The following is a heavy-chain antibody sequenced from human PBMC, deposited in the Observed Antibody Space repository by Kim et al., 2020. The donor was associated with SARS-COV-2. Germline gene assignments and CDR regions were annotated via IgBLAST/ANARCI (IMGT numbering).Heavy chain of an antibody. J-gene: IGHJ6*02. CDR3: ARNMTTVTHGSDPRNKIYYYYGMDV. D-gene: IGHD4-17*01. CDR1: GFTFSDYY. CDR2: ISSSSSYT. V-gene: IGHV3-11*06. Sequence: GGSLRLSCAASGFTFSDYYMSWIRQAPGKGLEWVSYISSSSSYTNYADSVKGRFTISRDNAKNSLYLQMNSLRAEDTAVYYCARNMTTVTHGSDPRNKIYYYYGMDVWGQGTTVTVSS.